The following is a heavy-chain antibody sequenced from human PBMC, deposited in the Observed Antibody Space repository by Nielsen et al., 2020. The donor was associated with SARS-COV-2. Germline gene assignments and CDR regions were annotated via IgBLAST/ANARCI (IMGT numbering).Heavy chain of an antibody. D-gene: IGHD6-13*01. Sequence: SVKVSCKASGYTFTNYAMNWVRQAPGQGLEWTGGIIPIFGTANYAQKFQGRVTITADESTSTAYMELSSLRSEDTAVYYCARAGDSSSWYFSNWFDPWGQGTLVTVSS. CDR1: GYTFTNYA. V-gene: IGHV1-69*13. J-gene: IGHJ5*02. CDR2: IIPIFGTA. CDR3: ARAGDSSSWYFSNWFDP.